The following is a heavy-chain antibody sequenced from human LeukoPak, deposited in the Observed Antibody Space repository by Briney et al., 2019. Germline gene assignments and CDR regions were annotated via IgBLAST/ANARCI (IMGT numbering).Heavy chain of an antibody. CDR2: ISSSSSYI. D-gene: IGHD6-13*01. CDR3: ARTQNIAAAGTWDS. V-gene: IGHV3-21*01. J-gene: IGHJ4*02. CDR1: GVTFSSYS. Sequence: PGGSLRLSCAASGVTFSSYSMNWVRQAPGKGLEWVSSISSSSSYIYYADSVKGRFTISRDNAKNSLYLQMTRLRAEDTAVYYCARTQNIAAAGTWDSWGQGTLVTVSS.